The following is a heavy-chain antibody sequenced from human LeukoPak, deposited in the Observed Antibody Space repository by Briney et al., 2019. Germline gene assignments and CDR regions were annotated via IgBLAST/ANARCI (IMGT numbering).Heavy chain of an antibody. D-gene: IGHD4-11*01. J-gene: IGHJ5*02. CDR1: GGSISSGGYY. Sequence: SQTLSLTCTVSGGSISSGGYYWSWIRQPPGKGLEWIGYIYHSGSTYYNPSLKSRVTISVDRSKNQFSLKLSSVTAADTAVYYCARETVSVDWFDPWGQGTLVTVSS. V-gene: IGHV4-30-2*01. CDR3: ARETVSVDWFDP. CDR2: IYHSGST.